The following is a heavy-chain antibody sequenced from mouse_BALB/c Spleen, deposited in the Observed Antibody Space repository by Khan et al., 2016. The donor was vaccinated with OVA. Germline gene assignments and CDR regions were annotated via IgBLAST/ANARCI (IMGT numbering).Heavy chain of an antibody. CDR3: ARRGYGNYWFAY. J-gene: IGHJ3*01. CDR2: IDPENGNT. Sequence: VQLQQSGAELVRPGALVKLSCKASGFNIKDYYMYWVKQRPKQGLEWVGWIDPENGNTIYDPKFQGKASITADTSSNTAYLQLSSLTSEDTAVYYCARRGYGNYWFAYWGQGTLVTVSA. V-gene: IGHV14-1*02. D-gene: IGHD2-1*01. CDR1: GFNIKDYY.